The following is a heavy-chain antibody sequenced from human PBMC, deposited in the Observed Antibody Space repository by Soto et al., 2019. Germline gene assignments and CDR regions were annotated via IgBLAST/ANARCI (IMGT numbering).Heavy chain of an antibody. Sequence: QVQLVESGGGVVQPGRSLRLSCAASGFTFSNYAMHWVRQAPGKGLEWVAVISYDGSTKNYADSVKGRFTIARDNSKNTLYLQMNSLRAEDTAVYNCAREPAYYSDRRGYSVPFRYWGQGTLVTVSS. J-gene: IGHJ4*02. V-gene: IGHV3-30-3*01. CDR1: GFTFSNYA. CDR3: AREPAYYSDRRGYSVPFRY. D-gene: IGHD3-22*01. CDR2: ISYDGSTK.